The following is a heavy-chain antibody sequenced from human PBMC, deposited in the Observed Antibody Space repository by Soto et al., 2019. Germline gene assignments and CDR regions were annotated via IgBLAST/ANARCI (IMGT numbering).Heavy chain of an antibody. CDR3: AREVGGWPDY. CDR1: GYTFTSYS. V-gene: IGHV1-3*01. J-gene: IGHJ4*02. Sequence: ASVKVSSKASGYTFTSYSMHWVRQAPGQRHEWMGWITAGNGNAKYSQKFQGGVAINRDTSASTAYMVLRSLRSEATAVYSGAREVGGWPDYWGQGTLVTVSS. CDR2: ITAGNGNA. D-gene: IGHD2-15*01.